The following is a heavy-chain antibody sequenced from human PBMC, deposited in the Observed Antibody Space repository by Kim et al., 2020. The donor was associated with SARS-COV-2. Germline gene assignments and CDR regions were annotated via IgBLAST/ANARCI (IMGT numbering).Heavy chain of an antibody. Sequence: GGSLRLSCAASGFTFSSYGMHWVRQAPGKGLEWVAVIWYDGSNKYYADSVKGRFTISRDNSKNTLYLQMNSLRAEDTAVYYCAKTYTYGSGSPRGMDVWGQGTTVTVSS. CDR2: IWYDGSNK. CDR1: GFTFSSYG. J-gene: IGHJ6*02. D-gene: IGHD3-10*01. V-gene: IGHV3-33*06. CDR3: AKTYTYGSGSPRGMDV.